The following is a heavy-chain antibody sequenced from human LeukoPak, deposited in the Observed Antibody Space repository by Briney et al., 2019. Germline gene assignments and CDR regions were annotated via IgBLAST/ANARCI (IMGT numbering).Heavy chain of an antibody. V-gene: IGHV3-53*01. Sequence: GGSLRLSCAASGFIVSSNHMNWVRQAPGKGLKWVSVIYSGGSTFYTDSVKGRFTISRDNSKNTLYLQMNSLRAEDTAVYYCAREIREYTLHYWGQGTLVTVSS. CDR3: AREIREYTLHY. CDR1: GFIVSSNH. J-gene: IGHJ4*02. CDR2: IYSGGST. D-gene: IGHD5-18*01.